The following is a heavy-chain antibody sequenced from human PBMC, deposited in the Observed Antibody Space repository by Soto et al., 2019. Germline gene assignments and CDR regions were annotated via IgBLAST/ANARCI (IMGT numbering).Heavy chain of an antibody. D-gene: IGHD6-13*01. J-gene: IGHJ6*02. CDR3: ARWRAGLDYYYYGMDV. CDR1: GYTFTSYG. V-gene: IGHV1-18*01. CDR2: ISAYNGNT. Sequence: ASVKVSCKASGYTFTSYGISWVRQAPGQGLEWMGWISAYNGNTNYAQKLQGRVTMTTDTSTSTAYMELRSLRSDDTAVYYCARWRAGLDYYYYGMDVWGQGTTVTVSS.